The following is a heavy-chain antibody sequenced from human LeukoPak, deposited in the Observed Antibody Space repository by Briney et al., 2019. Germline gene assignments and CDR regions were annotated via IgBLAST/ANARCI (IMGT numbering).Heavy chain of an antibody. J-gene: IGHJ4*02. CDR1: GFTFSSYA. CDR2: ISYDGSNK. D-gene: IGHD3-10*01. Sequence: GGSLRLSCAASGFTFSSYAMHWVRQAPGKGLEWVAVISYDGSNKYYADSVKGRFTISRDNSKNTLYLQMNSLRAEDTAVYYCARDSLLWFGEGLDYWGQGTLVTVSS. V-gene: IGHV3-30-3*01. CDR3: ARDSLLWFGEGLDY.